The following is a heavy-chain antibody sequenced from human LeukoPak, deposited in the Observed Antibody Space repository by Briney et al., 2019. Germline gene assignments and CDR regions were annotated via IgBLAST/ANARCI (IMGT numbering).Heavy chain of an antibody. Sequence: GRSLRLSCAASGFTVSSNYMSWVRQAPGKGLEWVSVIYSGGSTYYADSVKGRFTISRDNSKNTLYLQMNSLRAEDTAVYYCAREGYGDLPGYYCYGMDVWGQGTTVTVSS. CDR3: AREGYGDLPGYYCYGMDV. D-gene: IGHD4-17*01. CDR2: IYSGGST. J-gene: IGHJ6*02. V-gene: IGHV3-66*02. CDR1: GFTVSSNY.